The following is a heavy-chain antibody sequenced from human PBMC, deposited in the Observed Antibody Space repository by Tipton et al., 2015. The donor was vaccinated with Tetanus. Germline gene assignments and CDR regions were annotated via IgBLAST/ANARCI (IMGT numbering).Heavy chain of an antibody. CDR3: ARGPYHYGDYYCDY. D-gene: IGHD4-17*01. Sequence: QVQLVQSGGGVVQPGRSLTLSCAASGFTFRNYGIHWVRQAPGKELEWVAVISPDGSNKYDAESVKGRLTISRDNSNNTLYVQMDSLRAEDTAVYYCARGPYHYGDYYCDYWGRGTLVTVSS. V-gene: IGHV3-30*03. J-gene: IGHJ4*02. CDR2: ISPDGSNK. CDR1: GFTFRNYG.